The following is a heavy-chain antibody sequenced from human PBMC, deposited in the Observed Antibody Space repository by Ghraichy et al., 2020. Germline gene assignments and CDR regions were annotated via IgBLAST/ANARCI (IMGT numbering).Heavy chain of an antibody. Sequence: SETLSLTCTVSGGSISSGGYYWSWIRQHPGKGLEWIGYIYYSGSTYYNPSLKSRVTISVDTSKNQFSLKLSSVTAADTAVYYCAAELAPLSGFDPWGQGTLVTVSS. V-gene: IGHV4-31*03. CDR3: AAELAPLSGFDP. J-gene: IGHJ5*02. CDR1: GGSISSGGYY. CDR2: IYYSGST. D-gene: IGHD1-26*01.